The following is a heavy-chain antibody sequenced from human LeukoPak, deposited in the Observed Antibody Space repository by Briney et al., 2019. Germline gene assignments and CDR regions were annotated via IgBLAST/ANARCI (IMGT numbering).Heavy chain of an antibody. D-gene: IGHD1-26*01. Sequence: GFLRLFCCGSGFNLRWFKMKWVRPGSGKGLGWVPFLSSGSSYIYYADSVKGRFTISRDNAKNSLYLQMNSLRAEDTAVYYCARDPYSGSYGNYYYYFMDVWGKGTTVTISS. CDR1: GFNLRWFK. V-gene: IGHV3-21*01. J-gene: IGHJ6*03. CDR2: LSSGSSYI. CDR3: ARDPYSGSYGNYYYYFMDV.